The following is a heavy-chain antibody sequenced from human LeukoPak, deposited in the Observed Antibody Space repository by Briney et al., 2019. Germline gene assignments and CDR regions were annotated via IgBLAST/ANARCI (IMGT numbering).Heavy chain of an antibody. CDR3: ARDDRYSYGYSQSGHFDY. CDR2: ISSTSNYI. Sequence: PGRSLRLSCAASGFTFSSYSMNWVRQAPGKGLEWVSSISSTSNYIYYADSVKGRFTISRDNAKTSLYLQMNSLRAEDTAVYYCARDDRYSYGYSQSGHFDYWGQGILVTVSS. D-gene: IGHD5-18*01. CDR1: GFTFSSYS. V-gene: IGHV3-21*01. J-gene: IGHJ4*02.